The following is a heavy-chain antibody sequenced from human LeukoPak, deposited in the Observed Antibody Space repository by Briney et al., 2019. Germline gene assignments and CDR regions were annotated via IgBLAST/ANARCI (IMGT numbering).Heavy chain of an antibody. V-gene: IGHV4-39*07. J-gene: IGHJ4*02. Sequence: PSETLSLTCTVSGGSISSSSYYWGWIRQPPGKGLEWIGEINHSGSTNYNPSLKSRVTISVDTSKNQFSLKLSSVTAADTAVYYCARAVLPTVVFDYWGQGTLVTVSS. CDR3: ARAVLPTVVFDY. CDR2: INHSGST. D-gene: IGHD4-11*01. CDR1: GGSISSSSYY.